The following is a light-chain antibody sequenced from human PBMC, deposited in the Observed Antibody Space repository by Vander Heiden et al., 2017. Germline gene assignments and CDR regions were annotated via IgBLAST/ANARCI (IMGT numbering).Light chain of an antibody. J-gene: IGLJ2*01. V-gene: IGLV1-44*01. CDR3: AAWDDTLNGVV. Sequence: QSVLTQPPSASGTPGQRVTISCSGSSSNIGSYTVHWYQQLPGTGPKLLIYTNNQRPSGGPDRFSGSKSGTSASLAISGLQSEDEADYHCAAWDDTLNGVVFGGGTKLSVL. CDR1: SSNIGSYT. CDR2: TNN.